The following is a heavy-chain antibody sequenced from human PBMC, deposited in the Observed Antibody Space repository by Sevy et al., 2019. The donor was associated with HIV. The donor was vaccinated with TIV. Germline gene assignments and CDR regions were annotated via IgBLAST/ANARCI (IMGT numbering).Heavy chain of an antibody. J-gene: IGHJ6*02. Sequence: ASVKVSCKASGGTFSSYAISWVRQAPGQGLEWMGGIIPIFGTANYAQKFQGRVTITADESTRTAYMELSSLRCEDTAVYYCARGLGSDSSSHYYYYGMDVWGQGTTVTVSS. V-gene: IGHV1-69*13. D-gene: IGHD6-13*01. CDR1: GGTFSSYA. CDR2: IIPIFGTA. CDR3: ARGLGSDSSSHYYYYGMDV.